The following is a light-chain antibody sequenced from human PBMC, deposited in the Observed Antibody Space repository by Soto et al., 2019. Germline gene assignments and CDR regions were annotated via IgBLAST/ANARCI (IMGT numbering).Light chain of an antibody. Sequence: QTVVTQEPSLTVSPGGTVTLTCASSTGAVTSGYYPNWLQQKPGQAPRALIYSTSNKYYWTPARFSGSLLGGKAALTLSGVQPEDEAEYYCLLYYGGAQGVFGGGTKRTVL. CDR2: STS. CDR3: LLYYGGAQGV. CDR1: TGAVTSGYY. V-gene: IGLV7-43*01. J-gene: IGLJ3*02.